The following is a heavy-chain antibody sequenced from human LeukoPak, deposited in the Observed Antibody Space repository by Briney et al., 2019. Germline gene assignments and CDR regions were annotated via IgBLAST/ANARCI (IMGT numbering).Heavy chain of an antibody. CDR1: GFTSSSYV. V-gene: IGHV3-23*01. CDR2: SSGSGSIT. D-gene: IGHD3-22*01. CDR3: TKDLSSGYYDAFDI. Sequence: GGSLRLSCAASGFTSSSYVMSWVRQAPGKGLEWVSASSGSGSITYYADSVKGRFTISRDNSNNTLYLQMNSLRAEDTAVYYCTKDLSSGYYDAFDIWGQGTMVTVSS. J-gene: IGHJ3*02.